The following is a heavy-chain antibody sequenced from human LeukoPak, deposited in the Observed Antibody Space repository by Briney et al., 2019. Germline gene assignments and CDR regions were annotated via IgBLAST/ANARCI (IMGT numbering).Heavy chain of an antibody. CDR3: ARHRYGYGLDS. CDR2: IHSSGST. D-gene: IGHD5-18*01. Sequence: ASETLSLTCTVFGGPISNYYWSWIRQPPGKGLECIGYIHSSGSTDYNPSLKSRVTISVDTSKSQFSLKLTSVTAADTAVYYCARHRYGYGLDSWGQGTLVTVSS. J-gene: IGHJ4*02. CDR1: GGPISNYY. V-gene: IGHV4-59*08.